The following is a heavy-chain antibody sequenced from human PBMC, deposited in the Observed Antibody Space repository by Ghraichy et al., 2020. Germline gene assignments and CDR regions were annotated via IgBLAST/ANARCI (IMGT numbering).Heavy chain of an antibody. D-gene: IGHD6-19*01. CDR3: AKPAVAGPLYYYMDV. Sequence: GGSLRLSCAASGFTFSSYAMSWVRQAPGKGLEWVSGISASGGSTYYADSVKGRFTISRDSSKNTLYLQMNSLRAGDTAVYHCAKPAVAGPLYYYMDVWGKGTTVTVSS. CDR1: GFTFSSYA. V-gene: IGHV3-23*01. CDR2: ISASGGST. J-gene: IGHJ6*03.